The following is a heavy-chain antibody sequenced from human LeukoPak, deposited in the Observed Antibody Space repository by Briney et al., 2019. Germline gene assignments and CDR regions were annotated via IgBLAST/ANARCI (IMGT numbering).Heavy chain of an antibody. CDR1: GYTFTSYY. CDR2: INPSGGST. CDR3: ARDCETYYYGSGSYYLGNWFDP. J-gene: IGHJ5*02. V-gene: IGHV1-46*01. Sequence: ASVKVSCKASGYTFTSYYMHWVRQAPGQGLEWMGIINPSGGSTSYAQKFQGRVTMTRDTSTSTVYMELSSLRSEDTAVYYCARDCETYYYGSGSYYLGNWFDPWGQGTLVTVSS. D-gene: IGHD3-10*01.